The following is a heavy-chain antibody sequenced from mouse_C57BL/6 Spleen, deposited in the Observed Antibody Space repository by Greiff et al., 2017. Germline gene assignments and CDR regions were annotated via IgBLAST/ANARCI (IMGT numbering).Heavy chain of an antibody. CDR3: ARGDDGYYLNYAMDY. CDR2: ISYSGST. J-gene: IGHJ4*01. Sequence: EVQLQESGPGMVKPSQSLSLTCTVTGYSITSGYDWHWIRHFPGNKLEWMGYISYSGSTNYNPSLKSRISITHDTSKNHFFLKLNSVTTEDTATYYCARGDDGYYLNYAMDYWGQGTSVTVSS. V-gene: IGHV3-1*01. D-gene: IGHD2-3*01. CDR1: GYSITSGYD.